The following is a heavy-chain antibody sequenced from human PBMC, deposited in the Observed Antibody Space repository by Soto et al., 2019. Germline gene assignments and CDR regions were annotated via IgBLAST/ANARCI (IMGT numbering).Heavy chain of an antibody. CDR2: IIPIFGTA. Sequence: ASVKVSCKASGGTFSSYAISWVRQAPGQGLEWMGGIIPIFGTANYAQKFQGRVTITADKSTSTAYMELSSLRSEDTAVYYCARVRYYDSSGYYSDHYYYGMDVWGQGTTVTVSS. D-gene: IGHD3-22*01. J-gene: IGHJ6*02. V-gene: IGHV1-69*06. CDR3: ARVRYYDSSGYYSDHYYYGMDV. CDR1: GGTFSSYA.